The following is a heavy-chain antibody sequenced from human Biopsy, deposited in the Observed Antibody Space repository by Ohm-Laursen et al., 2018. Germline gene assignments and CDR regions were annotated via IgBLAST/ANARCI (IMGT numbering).Heavy chain of an antibody. Sequence: TLSLTCTPSGASINGGRYYWNWIRHHPGKGLEWIGNIFYSANTYYNPSLKSRVTISVDTSKNQFPLKLSSVTAADTAVYYCARLGSGDYFPTFFDFWGQGALVTVSS. CDR1: GASINGGRYY. V-gene: IGHV4-31*03. D-gene: IGHD5-12*01. CDR2: IFYSANT. J-gene: IGHJ4*02. CDR3: ARLGSGDYFPTFFDF.